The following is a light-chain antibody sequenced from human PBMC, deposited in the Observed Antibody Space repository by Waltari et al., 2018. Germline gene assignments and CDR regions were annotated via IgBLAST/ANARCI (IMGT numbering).Light chain of an antibody. CDR2: DAS. V-gene: IGKV3-11*01. CDR1: QSVSSY. CDR3: RQLGNGLLP. J-gene: IGKJ3*01. Sequence: EIVLTQSPATLSLSPGERATLSCRASQSVSSYLAWYQQKPGQAPRLLIYDASKGATAIRARFRGGGSGTDFTLTFGSQEPKDLEFYYVRQLGNGLLPLGPGTKWISN.